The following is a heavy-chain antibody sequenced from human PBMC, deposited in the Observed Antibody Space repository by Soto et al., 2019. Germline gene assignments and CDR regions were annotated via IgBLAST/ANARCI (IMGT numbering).Heavy chain of an antibody. Sequence: AFVTRSPTRPVADGSSCSGTYQRYRIRQSPGKGLEWIGYIYYTGSTNYNPSLKSRVTISVDTSKNQFSPKLTSVTAADTALYFCARLVVGVTRYFDYWGQGALVTVSS. V-gene: IGHV4-61*01. CDR2: IYYTGST. CDR1: DGSSCSGTYQ. D-gene: IGHD1-26*01. J-gene: IGHJ4*02. CDR3: ARLVVGVTRYFDY.